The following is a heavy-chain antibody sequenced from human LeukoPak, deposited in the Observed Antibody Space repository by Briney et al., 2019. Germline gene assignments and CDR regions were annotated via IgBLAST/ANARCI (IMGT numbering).Heavy chain of an antibody. V-gene: IGHV3-48*01. J-gene: IGHJ4*02. D-gene: IGHD5-18*01. Sequence: GGSLRLSCAASGFTFSSYSMNWVRQAPGKGLEWVSYISSSSSTIYYADSVKGRFTISRDNAKNSLYLQMNSLRAEDTAVYYCARDRIQLWSPPFDYWGQGTLVTVSS. CDR3: ARDRIQLWSPPFDY. CDR1: GFTFSSYS. CDR2: ISSSSSTI.